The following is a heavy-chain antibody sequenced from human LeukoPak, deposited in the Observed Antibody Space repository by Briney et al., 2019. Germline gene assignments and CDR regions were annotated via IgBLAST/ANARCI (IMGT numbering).Heavy chain of an antibody. CDR3: ARGVTSAWYLRYYFEY. J-gene: IGHJ4*02. D-gene: IGHD6-13*01. V-gene: IGHV3-7*03. Sequence: GGSLRLSCAASGFIFGSYWMSWVRQVPGKGLEWVANIRQDGSETYYVDSVEGRFTISRDNAKNSLFLQMNSLRADDTALYYCARGVTSAWYLRYYFEYWGQGILVTVSS. CDR1: GFIFGSYW. CDR2: IRQDGSET.